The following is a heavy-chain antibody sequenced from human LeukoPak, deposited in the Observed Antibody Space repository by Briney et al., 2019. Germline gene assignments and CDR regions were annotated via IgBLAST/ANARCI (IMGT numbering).Heavy chain of an antibody. D-gene: IGHD6-19*01. Sequence: PGRSLRLSCAASGFTFSSYGTHWVRQAPGKGLEWVAVISYDGSNKYYADSVKGRFTISRDNSKNTLYLQMNSLRAEDTAVYYCAREIAVAGTPYYYGMDVWGQGTTVTVSS. CDR1: GFTFSSYG. CDR2: ISYDGSNK. J-gene: IGHJ6*02. CDR3: AREIAVAGTPYYYGMDV. V-gene: IGHV3-30*03.